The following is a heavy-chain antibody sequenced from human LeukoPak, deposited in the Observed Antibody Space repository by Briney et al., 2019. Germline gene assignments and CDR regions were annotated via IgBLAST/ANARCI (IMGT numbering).Heavy chain of an antibody. CDR3: ARGRATYDFWSGQKIDY. Sequence: PSETLSLTCAVYGGSFSGYYWSWIRQPPGKGLEWIGETNHSGSTNYNPSLKSRVTISVDTSKNQFSLKLSSVTAADTAVYYCARGRATYDFWSGQKIDYWGQGTLVTVSS. CDR1: GGSFSGYY. J-gene: IGHJ4*02. CDR2: TNHSGST. D-gene: IGHD3-3*01. V-gene: IGHV4-34*01.